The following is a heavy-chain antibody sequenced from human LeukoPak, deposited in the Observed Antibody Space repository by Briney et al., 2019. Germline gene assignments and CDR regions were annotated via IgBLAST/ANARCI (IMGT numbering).Heavy chain of an antibody. CDR3: ARIPTSMFPAIDY. CDR1: GGSINSYH. D-gene: IGHD2-2*01. CDR2: IYNSGGT. V-gene: IGHV4-59*08. Sequence: SGTLSLTCTVSGGSINSYHWSWIRQPPGKGLEWIGYIYNSGGTNYNPSLKSRVTISVDTSKNQFSLNLRSVTAADTAVYYCARIPTSMFPAIDYWGQGTLVTVSS. J-gene: IGHJ4*02.